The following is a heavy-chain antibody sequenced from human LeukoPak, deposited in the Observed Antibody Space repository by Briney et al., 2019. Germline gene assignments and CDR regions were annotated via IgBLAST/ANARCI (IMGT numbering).Heavy chain of an antibody. V-gene: IGHV4-34*01. J-gene: IGHJ4*02. D-gene: IGHD3-10*01. CDR3: ARGRGTQQEWFGDPRAYFDY. CDR1: GGSFSGYY. CDR2: INHSGST. Sequence: SETLSLTCAVYGGSFSGYYWSWIRQPPGKGLEWIGEINHSGSTNYNPSLKSRVTISVDTSKNQFSLKLSSVTAADTAVYYCARGRGTQQEWFGDPRAYFDYWGQGTLVTVSS.